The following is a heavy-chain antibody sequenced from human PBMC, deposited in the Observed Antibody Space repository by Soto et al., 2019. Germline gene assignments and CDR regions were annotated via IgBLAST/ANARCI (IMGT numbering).Heavy chain of an antibody. V-gene: IGHV3-30*18. J-gene: IGHJ6*02. CDR1: GFTFSSYG. D-gene: IGHD6-19*01. CDR2: ISYDGSNK. Sequence: PGVSLRLSCAASGFTFSSYGMHWVRQAPGKGLECVAVISYDGSNKYYVDSVKGRFTISRDNSKNTLYLQMNSLRAEDTAVYYCAKDQPSIAVAGRDYYYGMDVWGQGTTVTVSS. CDR3: AKDQPSIAVAGRDYYYGMDV.